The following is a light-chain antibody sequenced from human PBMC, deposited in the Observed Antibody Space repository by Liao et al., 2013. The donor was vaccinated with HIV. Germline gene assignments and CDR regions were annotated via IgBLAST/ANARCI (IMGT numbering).Light chain of an antibody. V-gene: IGLV3-21*01. CDR2: YDS. CDR3: QVWDSNGDHPYV. Sequence: SYVLTQPPSVSLAPGKTATITCEGDNIGDKSVQWYQQKPGQAPVLVIYYDSDRPSGIPERFSGSNSGNTATLSISRVEAGDEADYFCQVWDSNGDHPYVFGTGTKVTVL. J-gene: IGLJ1*01. CDR1: NIGDKS.